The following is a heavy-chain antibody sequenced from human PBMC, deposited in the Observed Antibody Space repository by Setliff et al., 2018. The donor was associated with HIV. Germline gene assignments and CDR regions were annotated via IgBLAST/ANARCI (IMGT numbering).Heavy chain of an antibody. J-gene: IGHJ3*02. CDR2: IYHNGNT. Sequence: SETLSLTCAVSGYSISSGYYWGWIRQPPGKGLEWSGSIYHNGNTYYNPSLRSRVTISVDTSKNQFSLKLSSVTAAATAMYYCAAFSGTYQGAFDIWGQGTMVTVSS. V-gene: IGHV4-38-2*01. CDR1: GYSISSGYY. D-gene: IGHD1-26*01. CDR3: AAFSGTYQGAFDI.